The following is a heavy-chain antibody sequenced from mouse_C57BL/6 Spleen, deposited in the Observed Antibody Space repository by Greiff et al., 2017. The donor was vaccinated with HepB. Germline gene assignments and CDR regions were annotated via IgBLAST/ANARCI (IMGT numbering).Heavy chain of an antibody. V-gene: IGHV6-3*01. Sequence: EVKVEESGGGLVQPGGSMKLSCVASGFTFSNYWMNWVRQSPEKGLEWVAQIRLKSDNYATHYAESVKGRFTISRDDSKSSVYLQMNNLRAEDTGIYYCTAGSSYDYFDYWGQGTTLTVSS. D-gene: IGHD1-1*01. CDR1: GFTFSNYW. CDR3: TAGSSYDYFDY. CDR2: IRLKSDNYAT. J-gene: IGHJ2*01.